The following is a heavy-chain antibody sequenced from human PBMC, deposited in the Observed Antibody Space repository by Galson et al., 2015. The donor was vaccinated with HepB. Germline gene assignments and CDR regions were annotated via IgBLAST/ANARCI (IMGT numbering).Heavy chain of an antibody. CDR2: IIPIFGTA. CDR3: ARVRGTTVTTGYFGY. D-gene: IGHD4-11*01. Sequence: SVKVSCKASGGTFSSYAISWVRQAPGQGLEWMGGIIPIFGTANYAQKFQGRVTITADESTSTAYMELSSLRSEDTAVYYCARVRGTTVTTGYFGYWGQGTLVTVSS. J-gene: IGHJ4*02. CDR1: GGTFSSYA. V-gene: IGHV1-69*13.